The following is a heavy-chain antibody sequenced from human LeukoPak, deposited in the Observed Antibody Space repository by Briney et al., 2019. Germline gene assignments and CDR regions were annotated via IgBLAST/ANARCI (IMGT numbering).Heavy chain of an antibody. J-gene: IGHJ4*02. CDR3: ARLRLTTGEVFDY. CDR2: IYYSGST. V-gene: IGHV4-39*01. Sequence: PSETLSLTCTVSGGSISSSSYYWGWIRQPPGKGLEWIGSIYYSGSTYYNPSLKSRVTISVDTSKNQFSLKLSSVPAADTAVYYCARLRLTTGEVFDYWGQGTLVTVSS. D-gene: IGHD7-27*01. CDR1: GGSISSSSYY.